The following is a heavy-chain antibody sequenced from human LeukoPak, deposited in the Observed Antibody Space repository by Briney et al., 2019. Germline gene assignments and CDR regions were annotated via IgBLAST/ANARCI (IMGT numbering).Heavy chain of an antibody. CDR2: IYSSGST. Sequence: PSETLSLTCTVSGGSIRGYYWSWIRQPPGKGLEWIGYIYSSGSTNYNPSLKSRVTISVDKSKNQFSLKLSSVTAADTAVYYCARDLGERSYHYYYYMDVWGKGTTVTVSS. V-gene: IGHV4-59*12. J-gene: IGHJ6*03. CDR1: GGSIRGYY. D-gene: IGHD1-26*01. CDR3: ARDLGERSYHYYYYMDV.